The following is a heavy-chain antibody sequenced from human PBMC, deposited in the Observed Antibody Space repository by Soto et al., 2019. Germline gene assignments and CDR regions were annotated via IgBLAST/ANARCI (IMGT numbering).Heavy chain of an antibody. CDR1: GFTFSNAW. D-gene: IGHD3-10*01. V-gene: IGHV3-15*07. Sequence: GGSLRLSCAASGFTFSNAWMNWVRQAPGKGLEWVGRIKSKTDGGTTDYAAPVKGRFTISRDDSKNTLYLQMNSQKTEDTAVYYCTAVLLWFGELGFDYWGQGTLVTVSS. J-gene: IGHJ4*02. CDR3: TAVLLWFGELGFDY. CDR2: IKSKTDGGTT.